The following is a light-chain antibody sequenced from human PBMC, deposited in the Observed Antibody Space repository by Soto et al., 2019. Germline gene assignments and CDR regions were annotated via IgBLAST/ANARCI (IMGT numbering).Light chain of an antibody. J-gene: IGKJ5*01. V-gene: IGKV1-39*01. Sequence: DIEMTQSPSSLSASLGDRVTMTCRASQSISRYSNWYQQKPGKAPKLLIYAASSLQSGVPSRFSGSGAGTAFTPTITSLQPEDFATYYCQQSYSTYPFGEG. CDR3: QQSYSTYP. CDR1: QSISRY. CDR2: AAS.